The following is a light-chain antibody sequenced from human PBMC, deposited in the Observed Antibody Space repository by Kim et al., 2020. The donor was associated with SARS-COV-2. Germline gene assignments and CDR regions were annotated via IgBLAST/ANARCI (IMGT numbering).Light chain of an antibody. J-gene: IGKJ1*01. V-gene: IGKV1-5*03. CDR3: HQYKTYSWA. CDR2: QAS. CDR1: QSISGC. Sequence: ASVGERVTITCRASQSISGCLAWYQQKPGKAPKVLLYQASNLESGVPSRFSGSGSGTEFTLTISGLQPDDFATYYCHQYKTYSWAFGQGTKVDIK.